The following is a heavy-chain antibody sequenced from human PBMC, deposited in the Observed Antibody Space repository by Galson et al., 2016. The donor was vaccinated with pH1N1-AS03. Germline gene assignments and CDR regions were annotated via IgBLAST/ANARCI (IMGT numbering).Heavy chain of an antibody. J-gene: IGHJ4*02. CDR2: ISVTGGST. CDR1: GFTFSSYG. Sequence: SLRLSCATSGFTFSSYGMTWVRQAPGKGLELVSSISVTGGSTYYADSVKGRFTLSRDHSKNKLYLQMSSLRAEDTAVYYCAKDRSSWPPGWGSVDSWGQGTLVTVSS. D-gene: IGHD6-13*01. CDR3: AKDRSSWPPGWGSVDS. V-gene: IGHV3-23*01.